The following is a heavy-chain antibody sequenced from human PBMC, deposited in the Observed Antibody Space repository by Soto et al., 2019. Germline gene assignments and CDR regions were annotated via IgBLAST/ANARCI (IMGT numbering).Heavy chain of an antibody. V-gene: IGHV4-30-4*01. J-gene: IGHJ5*01. Sequence: SETLSLTCSVSGDSISTVDYFWSWIRQPPGQALEYIGYIYKSATTYYNPSFESRVAISLDTSKSQFSLNVTSVTAADTAVYFCARGRYCLTGRCFPNWFDSWGQGTLVTVSS. D-gene: IGHD2-15*01. CDR1: GDSISTVDYF. CDR2: IYKSATT. CDR3: ARGRYCLTGRCFPNWFDS.